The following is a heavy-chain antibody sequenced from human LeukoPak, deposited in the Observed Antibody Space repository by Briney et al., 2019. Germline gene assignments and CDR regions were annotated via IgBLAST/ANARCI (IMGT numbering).Heavy chain of an antibody. CDR1: GFTLSNYW. Sequence: PGGSLRLSCAASGFTLSNYWMHWVRQAPGKGLVWVSRTNTDGSSTTYADSVKGRFTISRDNSKNTLYLQMNSLRAEDTAVYYCARDDGYCSGGSCFQHWGQGTLVTVSS. CDR3: ARDDGYCSGGSCFQH. CDR2: TNTDGSST. V-gene: IGHV3-74*01. D-gene: IGHD2-15*01. J-gene: IGHJ1*01.